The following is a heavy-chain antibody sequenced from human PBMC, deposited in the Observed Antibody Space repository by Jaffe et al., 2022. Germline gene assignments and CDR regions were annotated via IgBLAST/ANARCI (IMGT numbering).Heavy chain of an antibody. CDR1: GFTFDDYA. D-gene: IGHD6-13*01. CDR3: AKDHSSSRSNDAFDI. V-gene: IGHV3-9*01. J-gene: IGHJ3*02. Sequence: EVQLVESGGGLVQPGRSLRLSCAASGFTFDDYAMHWVRQAPGKGLEWVSGISWNSGSIGYADSVKGRFTISRDSAKNSLYLQMNSLRAEDTALYYCAKDHSSSRSNDAFDIWGQGTMVIVSS. CDR2: ISWNSGSI.